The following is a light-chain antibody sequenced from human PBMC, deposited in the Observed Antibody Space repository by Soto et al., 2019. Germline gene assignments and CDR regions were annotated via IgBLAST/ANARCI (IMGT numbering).Light chain of an antibody. Sequence: ELTQPPSVSAAPGQKVTISCSGSSSNIGNNYVSWYQQLPGTAPKLLIYDNNKRPSGIPDRFSGSKSGTSATLGITGLQTGDEADYYCGTWDSSLSAGVFGGGTKLTVL. CDR3: GTWDSSLSAGV. CDR2: DNN. V-gene: IGLV1-51*01. J-gene: IGLJ2*01. CDR1: SSNIGNNY.